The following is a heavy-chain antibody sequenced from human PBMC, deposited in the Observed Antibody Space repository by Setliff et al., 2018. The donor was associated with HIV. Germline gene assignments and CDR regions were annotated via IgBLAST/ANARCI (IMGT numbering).Heavy chain of an antibody. Sequence: SVKVSCKASGDTFSIHPISWVRQAPGRGLEWMGNTIPVFGRTNYAQNFQGRVTITADHSTTTTYMELSSLSSEDTAVYYCVRVGPWYYGRSGYLASWDYWGQGTQVTVSS. J-gene: IGHJ4*02. V-gene: IGHV1-69*13. CDR1: GDTFSIHP. D-gene: IGHD3-22*01. CDR3: VRVGPWYYGRSGYLASWDY. CDR2: TIPVFGRT.